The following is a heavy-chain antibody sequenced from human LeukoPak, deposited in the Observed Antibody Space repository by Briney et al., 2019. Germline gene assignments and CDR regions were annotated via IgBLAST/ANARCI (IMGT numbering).Heavy chain of an antibody. Sequence: GGSLRLSCAASGFTFSSHSMNWVRQAPGKGLEWVSYISSSSSTIYYADSVKGRFTISRDNAKNSLYLQMNSLRAEDTAVYYCARRDDYVWGSYPNYFDYWGQGTLVTVSS. V-gene: IGHV3-48*01. CDR3: ARRDDYVWGSYPNYFDY. CDR1: GFTFSSHS. CDR2: ISSSSSTI. J-gene: IGHJ4*02. D-gene: IGHD3-16*02.